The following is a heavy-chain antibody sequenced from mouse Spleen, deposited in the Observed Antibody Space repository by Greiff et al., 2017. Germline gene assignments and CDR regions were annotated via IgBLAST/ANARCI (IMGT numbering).Heavy chain of an antibody. CDR2: IYPGDGST. D-gene: IGHD2-2*01. J-gene: IGHJ2*01. CDR1: GYTFTSYY. Sequence: VQLQQSGPELVKPGASVKMSCKASGYTFTSYYIHWVKQRPGQGLEWIGWIYPGDGSTKYNEKFKGKTTLTADKSSSTAYMLLSSLTSEDSAIYFCAREGGYDGYYFDYWGQGTTLTVSS. V-gene: IGHV1S56*01. CDR3: AREGGYDGYYFDY.